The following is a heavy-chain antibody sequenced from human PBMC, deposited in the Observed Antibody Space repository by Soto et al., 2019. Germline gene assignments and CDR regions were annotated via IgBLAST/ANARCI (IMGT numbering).Heavy chain of an antibody. CDR1: GGTFSSYA. V-gene: IGHV1-69*13. Sequence: SVKVSCKASGGTFSSYAISWVRQAPGQGLEWMGGIIPIFGTANYAQKFQGRVTITADESTSTAHMELSSLRSEDTAVYYCALDYDSSGYYYRPDAFDIWGQGTMVTVSS. D-gene: IGHD3-22*01. CDR3: ALDYDSSGYYYRPDAFDI. CDR2: IIPIFGTA. J-gene: IGHJ3*02.